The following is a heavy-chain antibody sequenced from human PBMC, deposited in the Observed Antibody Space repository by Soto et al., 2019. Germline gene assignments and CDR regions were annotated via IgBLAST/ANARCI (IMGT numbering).Heavy chain of an antibody. CDR1: GFSFSSYV. Sequence: GGSLRLSCATSGFSFSSYVMAWVRQAPGKGLEWVSAMSGSGGSTYYPDSVKGRFTISRDNSENTLYLQMNSLRAEDTAIYYCAKASDSSWPYYFDSWGQGTLVTV. CDR2: MSGSGGST. CDR3: AKASDSSWPYYFDS. J-gene: IGHJ4*02. V-gene: IGHV3-23*01. D-gene: IGHD6-13*01.